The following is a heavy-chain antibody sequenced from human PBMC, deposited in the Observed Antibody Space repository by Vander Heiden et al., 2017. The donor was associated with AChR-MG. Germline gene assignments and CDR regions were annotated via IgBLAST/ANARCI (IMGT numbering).Heavy chain of an antibody. Sequence: EVQLVESGGGLVQPGGSLRLSCEAAGFPVSSKSMSWFRQAPGKGLEWVSLIYRGGSTYYADSVRGRLTISRDNSKNTLFLQMNSLGSEDTALYYWASEAVGSGTYNRRASDYWGQGILGTVSS. CDR3: ASEAVGSGTYNRRASDY. D-gene: IGHD3-10*01. CDR2: IYRGGST. CDR1: GFPVSSKS. V-gene: IGHV3-66*01. J-gene: IGHJ4*02.